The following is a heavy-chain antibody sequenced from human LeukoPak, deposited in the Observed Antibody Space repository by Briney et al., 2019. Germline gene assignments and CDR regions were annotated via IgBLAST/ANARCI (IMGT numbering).Heavy chain of an antibody. CDR2: IYYSGST. V-gene: IGHV4-59*01. Sequence: SETLSLTCTVSGGSISSYYWSWIRQPPGKGLEWIGYIYYSGSTNYNPSLKSRVTISVDTSKNQFSLKLSSVTAADTAVYYCARFLRVDPAVRINNRDVGGKGPTAPVP. J-gene: IGHJ6*03. CDR1: GGSISSYY. D-gene: IGHD2-2*01. CDR3: ARFLRVDPAVRINNRDV.